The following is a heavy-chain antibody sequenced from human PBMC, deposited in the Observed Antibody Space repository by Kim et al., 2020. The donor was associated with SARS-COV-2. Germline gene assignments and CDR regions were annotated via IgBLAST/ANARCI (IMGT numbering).Heavy chain of an antibody. CDR1: GFTFSSNA. J-gene: IGHJ4*02. V-gene: IGHV3-30*04. CDR3: GAGTYSGYRYY. Sequence: GGSLRLSCAASGFTFSSNAMHWVRQAPGKGLEWVAVVSYGGTNKYYADSVKGRFTISRDNSKNTLSLQMNSLRPEDAAVYYCGAGTYSGYRYYGGQGTLVTVSS. CDR2: VSYGGTNK. D-gene: IGHD5-12*01.